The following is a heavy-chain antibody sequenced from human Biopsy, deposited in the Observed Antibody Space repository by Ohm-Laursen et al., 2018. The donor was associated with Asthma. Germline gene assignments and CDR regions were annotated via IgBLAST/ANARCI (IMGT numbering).Heavy chain of an antibody. Sequence: SLRLSCAASGFTFGDYWMSWVRQAPGKGLEWVANIKHDGTEKNHVDSLKGRFTISRDNAKNSMYLQMNSLRAEDTAVYYCATGDSSNWSHYYFDYWGQGTLVTVSS. CDR2: IKHDGTEK. V-gene: IGHV3-7*03. CDR3: ATGDSSNWSHYYFDY. J-gene: IGHJ4*02. D-gene: IGHD3-22*01. CDR1: GFTFGDYW.